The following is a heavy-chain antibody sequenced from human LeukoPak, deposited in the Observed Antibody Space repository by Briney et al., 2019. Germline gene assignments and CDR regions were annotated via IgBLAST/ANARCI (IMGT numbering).Heavy chain of an antibody. Sequence: PGGSLRLSCAASGFTFSSYGMHWVRQAPGKGLEWAAVIWYDGSNKYYADSVKGRFTISRDNSKNTLYLQMNSLRAEDTAVYYCARGSGNSGYDDYYYYYGMDVWGQGTTVTVSS. CDR2: IWYDGSNK. D-gene: IGHD5-12*01. CDR1: GFTFSSYG. V-gene: IGHV3-33*01. CDR3: ARGSGNSGYDDYYYYYGMDV. J-gene: IGHJ6*02.